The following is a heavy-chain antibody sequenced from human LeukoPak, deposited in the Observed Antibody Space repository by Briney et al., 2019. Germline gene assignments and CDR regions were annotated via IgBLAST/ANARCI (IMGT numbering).Heavy chain of an antibody. CDR3: ARDKELGSQRGSSFDY. D-gene: IGHD1-7*01. J-gene: IGHJ4*02. V-gene: IGHV3-7*01. Sequence: GGSLRLSCEAAGFTFSNYWMSWVRQAQGKGLEWVANIKEDGSEKYHVDSVMGRLTIARDNAKNSLYLQMNSLRVEDTAVYYCARDKELGSQRGSSFDYWGQGTLLTVSS. CDR1: GFTFSNYW. CDR2: IKEDGSEK.